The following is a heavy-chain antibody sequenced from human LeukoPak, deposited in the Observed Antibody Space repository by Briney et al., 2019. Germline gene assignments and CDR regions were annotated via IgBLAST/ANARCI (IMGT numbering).Heavy chain of an antibody. CDR1: GSGFTFGNFA. Sequence: GGSLRLSCEASGSGFTFGNFALSWVRQAPGKGLEWLSYVSSRGSSKFYADSVKGRFTISRDNANNSLYLQMSSLRVEDTAVYYCARVVGGSGKQKNPYFYYYLDVWGKGTTVTVSS. CDR2: VSSRGSSK. V-gene: IGHV3-11*01. CDR3: ARVVGGSGKQKNPYFYYYLDV. J-gene: IGHJ6*03. D-gene: IGHD3-10*01.